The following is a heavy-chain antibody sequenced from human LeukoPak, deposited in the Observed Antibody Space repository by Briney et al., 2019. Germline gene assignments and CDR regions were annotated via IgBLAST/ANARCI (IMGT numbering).Heavy chain of an antibody. D-gene: IGHD6-13*01. Sequence: GASVKVSCKASGYTFTGYYMHWVRQAPGQGLEWMGWINPNSGGTNYAQKFQGRVTMTRDTSISTAYMELSRLRSDDTAVYYCARDRGYSSSWGSPYRNWFDPRGQGTLVTVSS. CDR2: INPNSGGT. V-gene: IGHV1-2*02. J-gene: IGHJ5*02. CDR3: ARDRGYSSSWGSPYRNWFDP. CDR1: GYTFTGYY.